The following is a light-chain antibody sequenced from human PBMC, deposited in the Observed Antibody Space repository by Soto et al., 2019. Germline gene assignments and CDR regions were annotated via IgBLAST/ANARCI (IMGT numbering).Light chain of an antibody. V-gene: IGLV1-44*01. CDR1: SSNIGGNT. J-gene: IGLJ3*02. CDR3: AAWDGSLNGWV. Sequence: QSALTQPPSASGTPGQRVTISCSGSSSNIGGNTVNWFQQLPGTAPKLLIYSNNQRPSGVPDRFSGSKSGTSASLAISGLQSEDEADYYCAAWDGSLNGWVFGGGTQLTVL. CDR2: SNN.